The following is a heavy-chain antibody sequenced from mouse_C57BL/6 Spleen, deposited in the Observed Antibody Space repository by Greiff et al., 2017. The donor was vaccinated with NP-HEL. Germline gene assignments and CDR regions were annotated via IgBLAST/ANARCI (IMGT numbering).Heavy chain of an antibody. J-gene: IGHJ4*01. D-gene: IGHD2-5*01. CDR3: ARMSYYSNYDAMDY. Sequence: QVQLQQSGAELVKPGASVKLSCKASGYTFTSYWMHWVKQRPGQGLEWIGMIHPNSGSTNYNEKFKSKATLTVDKSSSTAYMQLSSLTSEDSAVYYCARMSYYSNYDAMDYWGQGTSVTVSS. CDR2: IHPNSGST. V-gene: IGHV1-64*01. CDR1: GYTFTSYW.